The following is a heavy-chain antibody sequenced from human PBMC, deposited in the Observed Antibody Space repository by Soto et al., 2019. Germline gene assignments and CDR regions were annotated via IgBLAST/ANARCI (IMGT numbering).Heavy chain of an antibody. V-gene: IGHV1-69*13. CDR2: IIPLFGTT. CDR3: AKDTDHAYDF. CDR1: GGTFRSFA. J-gene: IGHJ4*02. Sequence: ASVKVSCKASGGTFRSFAFSWVRQAPGHGLEWMGGIIPLFGTTNYAQRFQGRVTITADESTSTAYMELSSLKSEDTAIYYCAKDTDHAYDFWGQGTLVTVSS. D-gene: IGHD3-16*01.